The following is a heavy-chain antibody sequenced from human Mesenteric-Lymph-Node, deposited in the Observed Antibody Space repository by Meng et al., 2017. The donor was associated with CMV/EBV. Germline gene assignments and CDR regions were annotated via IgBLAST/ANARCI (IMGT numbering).Heavy chain of an antibody. Sequence: GGSLRLSCGASGFTLNNYAMHWVRQAPGKGLEWVAVIERFTKLHVDSVKGRFTISRDDSKNTLYLQMDSLRVDDTAVYYCARDPQKGSPDYFDFWGQGVLVTVSS. J-gene: IGHJ4*02. D-gene: IGHD1-26*01. CDR2: IERFTK. CDR1: GFTLNNYA. V-gene: IGHV3-30*04. CDR3: ARDPQKGSPDYFDF.